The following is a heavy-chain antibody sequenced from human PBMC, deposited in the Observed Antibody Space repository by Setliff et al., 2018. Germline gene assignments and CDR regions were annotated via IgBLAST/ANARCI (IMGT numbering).Heavy chain of an antibody. Sequence: SETLSLTCAVSGDSISSSNWWNWVRQPPGKGLEWIGEIYHSGSTKYNPSLKSRVTISVDKSKNQFSLKLSSVTAADTAVYYCARSSYSGSYLNVWGQGTTGTVSS. CDR3: ARSSYSGSYLNV. D-gene: IGHD1-26*01. CDR2: IYHSGST. CDR1: GDSISSSNW. V-gene: IGHV4-4*02. J-gene: IGHJ6*02.